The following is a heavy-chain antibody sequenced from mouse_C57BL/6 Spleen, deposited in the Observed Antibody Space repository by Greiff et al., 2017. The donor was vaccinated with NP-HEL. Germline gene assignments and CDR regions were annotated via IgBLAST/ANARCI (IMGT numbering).Heavy chain of an antibody. CDR3: ARDEEMITTSPYYYAMDY. D-gene: IGHD2-4*01. CDR1: GFTFSSYA. J-gene: IGHJ4*01. Sequence: EVQRVESGGGLVKPGGSLKLSCAASGFTFSSYAMSWVRQTPEKRLEWVATISDGGSYTYYPDNVKGRFTISRDNAKNNLYLQMSHLKSEDTAMYYCARDEEMITTSPYYYAMDYWGQGTSVTVSS. CDR2: ISDGGSYT. V-gene: IGHV5-4*01.